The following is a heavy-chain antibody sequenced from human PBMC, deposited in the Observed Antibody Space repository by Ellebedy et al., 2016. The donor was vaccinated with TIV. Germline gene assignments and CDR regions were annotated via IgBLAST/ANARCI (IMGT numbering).Heavy chain of an antibody. V-gene: IGHV3-7*01. Sequence: GESLKISCAASGFTFSSYWMSWVRQAPGTGLEWVANIKQDGSEKYYVDSVKGRFTISRDNAKNSLYLKMNSLRAEDTAVYDCARGHGGGATGYYYGMDVWGQGTTVTVSS. D-gene: IGHD1-26*01. CDR1: GFTFSSYW. J-gene: IGHJ6*02. CDR2: IKQDGSEK. CDR3: ARGHGGGATGYYYGMDV.